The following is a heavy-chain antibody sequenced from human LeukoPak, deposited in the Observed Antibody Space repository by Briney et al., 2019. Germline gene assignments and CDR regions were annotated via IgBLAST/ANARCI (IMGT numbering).Heavy chain of an antibody. CDR3: AKDRYYTSTDFYAPLDY. Sequence: PGGSLRLSCAASGFIFDDYIMYWVRQAPGKGLEWVSHISGDGGSTVYANSVKGRFTISRDNSKNLLYLQMNSLRTEDTALYYCAKDRYYTSTDFYAPLDYWGRGTQLIVSS. D-gene: IGHD3-3*01. V-gene: IGHV3-43*02. CDR2: ISGDGGST. CDR1: GFIFDDYI. J-gene: IGHJ4*02.